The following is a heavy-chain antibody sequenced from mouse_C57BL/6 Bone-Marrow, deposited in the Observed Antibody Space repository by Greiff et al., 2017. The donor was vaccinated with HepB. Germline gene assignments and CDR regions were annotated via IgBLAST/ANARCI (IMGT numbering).Heavy chain of an antibody. Sequence: VHLVESGPELVKPGASVKISCKASGYAFSSSWMNWVKQRPGKGLEWIGRIYPGDGDTNYNGKFKGKATLTADKSSSTAYMQLSSLTSEDSAVYFCAGDSNYVPYYYAMDYWGQGTSVTVSS. J-gene: IGHJ4*01. D-gene: IGHD2-5*01. CDR3: AGDSNYVPYYYAMDY. CDR1: GYAFSSSW. V-gene: IGHV1-82*01. CDR2: IYPGDGDT.